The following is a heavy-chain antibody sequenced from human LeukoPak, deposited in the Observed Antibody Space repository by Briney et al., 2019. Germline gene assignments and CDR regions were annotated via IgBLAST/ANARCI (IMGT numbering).Heavy chain of an antibody. J-gene: IGHJ6*02. D-gene: IGHD2-21*02. Sequence: PGGSLRLSRAASGFTFSSYGMHWVRQAPGKGLEWVAVISYDGSNKYYADSVKGRFTISRDNSKNTLYLQMNSLRAEDTAVYYCARVDLAGVCGGDCYMGYYYGMDVWGQGTTVTVSS. CDR1: GFTFSSYG. V-gene: IGHV3-30*03. CDR3: ARVDLAGVCGGDCYMGYYYGMDV. CDR2: ISYDGSNK.